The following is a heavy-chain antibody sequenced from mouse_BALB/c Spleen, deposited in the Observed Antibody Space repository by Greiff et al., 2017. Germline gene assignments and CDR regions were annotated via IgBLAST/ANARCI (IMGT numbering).Heavy chain of an antibody. Sequence: EVMLVESGGGLVQPGGSMKLSCVASGFTFSNYWMNWVRQSPEKGLEWVAEIRLKSNNYATHYAESVKGRFTISRDDSKSSVYLQMNNLRAEDTGIYYCTRDYDYDGFAYWGQGTLVTVSA. V-gene: IGHV6-6*02. CDR2: IRLKSNNYAT. J-gene: IGHJ3*01. CDR3: TRDYDYDGFAY. CDR1: GFTFSNYW. D-gene: IGHD2-4*01.